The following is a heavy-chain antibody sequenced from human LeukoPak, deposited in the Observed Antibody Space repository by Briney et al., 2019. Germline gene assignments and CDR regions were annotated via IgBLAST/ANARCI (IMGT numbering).Heavy chain of an antibody. CDR2: IRSKAYGGTT. J-gene: IGHJ4*02. D-gene: IGHD6-19*01. CDR3: TRVSAVAGFGY. Sequence: GGSLRLSCTASGFTFGDYAMSWFRQAPGKGLEWVGFIRSKAYGGTTEYAASVKGRFTISRDDSKSIAYLQMNSLKTEDTAVYYCTRVSAVAGFGYWGQGTLVTVSS. CDR1: GFTFGDYA. V-gene: IGHV3-49*03.